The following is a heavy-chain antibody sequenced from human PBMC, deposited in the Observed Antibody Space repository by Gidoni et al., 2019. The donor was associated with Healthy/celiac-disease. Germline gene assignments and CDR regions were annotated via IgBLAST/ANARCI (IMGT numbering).Heavy chain of an antibody. D-gene: IGHD2-15*01. Sequence: QVQLVESGGGLVKPGGSRRLSCAASGFTFSDYDMSWIRQAPGQGLAWVSYISSSGSTIYYADSVKGRFTISRDTAKNSLYLQMNSLRAEDTAVYYCARDSPALGYCSGGSCHGMDVWGQGTTVTVSS. CDR1: GFTFSDYD. CDR2: ISSSGSTI. CDR3: ARDSPALGYCSGGSCHGMDV. J-gene: IGHJ6*02. V-gene: IGHV3-11*01.